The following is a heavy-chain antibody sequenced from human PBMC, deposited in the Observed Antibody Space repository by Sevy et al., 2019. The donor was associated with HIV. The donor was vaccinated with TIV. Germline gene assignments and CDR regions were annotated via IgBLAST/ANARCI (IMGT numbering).Heavy chain of an antibody. CDR3: AGENAWGRGYS. Sequence: SETLSLTCTVSGGSITSLYWNWIRQPPGKGLEWIANIYYNGHSNYTPSLKSQVTLSLDTSKNHYSLRLSAVPAADTAMYYCAGENAWGRGYSWGQGTLVTVSS. CDR2: IYYNGHS. CDR1: GGSITSLY. J-gene: IGHJ4*02. V-gene: IGHV4-59*08. D-gene: IGHD1-26*01.